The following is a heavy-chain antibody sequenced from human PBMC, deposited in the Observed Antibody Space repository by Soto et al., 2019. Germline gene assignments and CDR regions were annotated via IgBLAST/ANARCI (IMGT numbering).Heavy chain of an antibody. J-gene: IGHJ4*02. Sequence: EVQLVESGGGLVQPGGSLRLSCAASGFTFSSYWMHWVRQAPGKGLVWVSRINSDGSSTSYADSVKGRFTISRDNAKNKLYLQMNSLRAEDTAVYYCAVAVAGPTAIGYWGQGTLVNVSS. D-gene: IGHD6-19*01. CDR1: GFTFSSYW. V-gene: IGHV3-74*01. CDR3: AVAVAGPTAIGY. CDR2: INSDGSST.